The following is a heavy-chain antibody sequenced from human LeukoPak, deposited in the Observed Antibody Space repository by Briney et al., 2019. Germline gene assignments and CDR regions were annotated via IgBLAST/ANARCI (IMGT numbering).Heavy chain of an antibody. CDR1: GGSFSGYY. CDR2: INHSGST. V-gene: IGHV4-34*01. CDR3: ARANSAYEPFDF. D-gene: IGHD5-12*01. Sequence: PSETLSLTCAVYGGSFSGYYWSWIRQPPGKGLEWIGEINHSGSTNYNPSLKSRVTISVDTSKNQFSLKLSSVTAADTAVYYCARANSAYEPFDFWGQGTLVTVSS. J-gene: IGHJ4*02.